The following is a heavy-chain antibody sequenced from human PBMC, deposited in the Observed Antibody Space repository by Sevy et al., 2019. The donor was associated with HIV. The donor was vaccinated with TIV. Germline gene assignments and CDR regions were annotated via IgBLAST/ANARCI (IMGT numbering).Heavy chain of an antibody. CDR2: IYYSGST. CDR1: GGSISSSSYY. J-gene: IGHJ6*02. CDR3: ARHLGIREVYYYYGMDV. Sequence: SETLSLTCTVSGGSISSSSYYWGWNRQPPGKGLEWIGSIYYSGSTYYNPSLKSRVTISVDASKNQFSLKLSSVTAADRAVYYCARHLGIREVYYYYGMDVWGQGTTVTVSS. D-gene: IGHD6-13*01. V-gene: IGHV4-39*01.